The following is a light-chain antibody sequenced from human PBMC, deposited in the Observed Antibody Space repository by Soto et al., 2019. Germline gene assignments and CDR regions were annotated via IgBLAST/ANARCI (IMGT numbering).Light chain of an antibody. J-gene: IGLJ1*01. V-gene: IGLV2-14*03. CDR1: SGDIGLYNF. CDR3: CSYTSSTAYV. Sequence: QSVLTQPASVSGSPGQSITISCTGSSGDIGLYNFVSWYQQHPGRAPKLMIYDVNNRPSGVSDRFSGSKSGNTASLTISGLQAEDEVDYYCCSYTSSTAYVFGSGTKVTVL. CDR2: DVN.